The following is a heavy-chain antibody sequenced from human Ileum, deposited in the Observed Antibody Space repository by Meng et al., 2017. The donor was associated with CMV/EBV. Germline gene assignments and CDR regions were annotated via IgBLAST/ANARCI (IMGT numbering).Heavy chain of an antibody. V-gene: IGHV4-61*02. CDR3: ARGKAVGTGH. J-gene: IGHJ4*02. D-gene: IGHD6-13*01. CDR1: GGSIISGSHY. CDR2: IHTSGST. Sequence: QVLCQGSGPRLVKPSQTLSLSCTVSGGSIISGSHYWSWIRQSAGKGLEWIGRIHTSGSTNYNPSLESRVTISIDTSRNQFSLKLTSVTAADTAVYFCARGKAVGTGHWGQGTLVTVSS.